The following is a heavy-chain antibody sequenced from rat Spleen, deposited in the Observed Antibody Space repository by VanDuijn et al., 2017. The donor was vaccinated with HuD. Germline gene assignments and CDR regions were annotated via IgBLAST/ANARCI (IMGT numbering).Heavy chain of an antibody. J-gene: IGHJ2*01. D-gene: IGHD1-4*01. Sequence: EVQLVESGGGSVQPGRSLKLSCSASGFTFSDYGMAWVFQAPTKGLEWVASISYDGTTTYYRDSVKGRFTISRDVAKSTLFLQMDSLRSEDTATYYCARRHFGYTDYFDYWGQGVMVTVSS. CDR3: ARRHFGYTDYFDY. V-gene: IGHV5-29*01. CDR1: GFTFSDYG. CDR2: ISYDGTTT.